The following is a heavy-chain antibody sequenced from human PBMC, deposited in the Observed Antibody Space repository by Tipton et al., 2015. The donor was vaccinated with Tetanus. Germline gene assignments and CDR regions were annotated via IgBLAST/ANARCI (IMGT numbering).Heavy chain of an antibody. D-gene: IGHD2-2*01. J-gene: IGHJ4*02. CDR1: GGSISSYY. V-gene: IGHV4-59*01. CDR3: ARLSSTSCYDY. CDR2: IYYSGST. Sequence: TLSLTCTVSGGSISSYYWSWIRQPPGKGLEWIGYIYYSGSTNYNPSLKSRVTISVDTSKNQFSLKLSSVTAADTAVYYCARLSSTSCYDYWGQGTLVTVSS.